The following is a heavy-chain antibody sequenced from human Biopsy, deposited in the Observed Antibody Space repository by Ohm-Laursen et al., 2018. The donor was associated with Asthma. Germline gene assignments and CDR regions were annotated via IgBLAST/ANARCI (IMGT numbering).Heavy chain of an antibody. CDR2: HDHEEGGT. V-gene: IGHV1-24*01. J-gene: IGHJ4*02. CDR3: ASDFPKDYVRYNFQF. Sequence: GASVKVSCNISGYSLTDLSMHRVRQAPGQGLEWMGGHDHEEGGTVNARRSQGRVTMTEDTSTDTAYMELSSLSSDDTAVYYCASDFPKDYVRYNFQFWGQGTLVTVSS. CDR1: GYSLTDLS. D-gene: IGHD4-17*01.